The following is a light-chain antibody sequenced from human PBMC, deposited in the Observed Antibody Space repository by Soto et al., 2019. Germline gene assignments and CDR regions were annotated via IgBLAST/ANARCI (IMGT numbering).Light chain of an antibody. V-gene: IGLV2-14*01. CDR2: EVS. CDR3: SSYTRSSPSV. Sequence: HSALSPTAFVSGPPGQSFTISCTGTSIAVGGYSSAAWDQQHRVKAQALMIYEVSNRPSGVSNRFSGSKSCNTDSLTISGLQAEDDADYYCSSYTRSSPSVFGPGTKVTVL. CDR1: SIAVGGYSS. J-gene: IGLJ1*01.